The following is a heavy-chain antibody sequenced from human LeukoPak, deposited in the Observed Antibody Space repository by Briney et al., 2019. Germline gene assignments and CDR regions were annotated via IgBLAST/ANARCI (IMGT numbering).Heavy chain of an antibody. CDR3: ARHSDDILTGYYSGSADYYYYYGMDV. J-gene: IGHJ6*04. V-gene: IGHV1-69*06. CDR2: IIPIFGTA. CDR1: GGTFTSYA. D-gene: IGHD3-9*01. Sequence: SVKVSCKASGGTFTSYAISWVRQAPGQGLEWMGGIIPIFGTANYAQKFQGRVTITADKSTSTAYMELSSLRSEDTAVYYCARHSDDILTGYYSGSADYYYYYGMDVWGKGTTVTVSS.